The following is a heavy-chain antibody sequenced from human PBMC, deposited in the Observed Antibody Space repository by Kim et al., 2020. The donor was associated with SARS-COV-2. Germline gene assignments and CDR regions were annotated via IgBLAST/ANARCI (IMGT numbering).Heavy chain of an antibody. CDR2: IYYSGST. CDR1: GGSISSSSYY. J-gene: IGHJ3*02. CDR3: ARREWEWELYAFDI. V-gene: IGHV4-39*01. Sequence: SETLSLTCTVSGGSISSSSYYWGWIRQPPGKGLEWIGSIYYSGSTYYNPSLKSRVTISVDTSKNQFSLKLSSVTAADTAVYYCARREWEWELYAFDIWGQGTMVTVSS. D-gene: IGHD1-26*01.